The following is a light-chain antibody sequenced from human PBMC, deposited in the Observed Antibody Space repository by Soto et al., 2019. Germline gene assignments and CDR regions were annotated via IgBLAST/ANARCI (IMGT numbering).Light chain of an antibody. CDR3: QQYNKCPPYT. J-gene: IGKJ2*01. Sequence: EIVMTQSPANLSVSPGERATLSCRASQSVSSNLSWYQQKPGQGPRLLIYGASTRATGIPARFSGSGSGTELTLTISSRQSEDFAVSYCQQYNKCPPYTFGQGTKVEIK. V-gene: IGKV3-15*01. CDR1: QSVSSN. CDR2: GAS.